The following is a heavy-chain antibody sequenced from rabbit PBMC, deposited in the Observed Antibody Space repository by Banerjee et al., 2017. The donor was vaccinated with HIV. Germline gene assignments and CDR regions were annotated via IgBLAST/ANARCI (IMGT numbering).Heavy chain of an antibody. Sequence: QSLEESGGDLVKPGASLTLTCAASGFSFSSGYDMCWVRQAPGKGLEWIACIYTGSSGSTYYASWAKGRFTISKTSSTTVTLQMTSLTAADTATYFCARGYTNGWDLWGQGTLVTVS. V-gene: IGHV1S40*01. CDR2: IYTGSSGST. CDR3: ARGYTNGWDL. J-gene: IGHJ3*01. CDR1: GFSFSSGYD. D-gene: IGHD4-1*01.